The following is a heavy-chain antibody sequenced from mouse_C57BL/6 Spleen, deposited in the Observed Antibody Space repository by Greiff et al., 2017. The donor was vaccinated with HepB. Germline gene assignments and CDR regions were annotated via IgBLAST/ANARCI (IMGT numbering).Heavy chain of an antibody. D-gene: IGHD2-4*01. CDR1: GFSLTSYG. Sequence: QVQLKQSGPGLVQPSQSLSITCTVSGFSLTSYGVHWVRQSPGKGLEWLGVIWSGGSTDYNAAFISRLSISKDNSNSQVFFKMNSLQADDTAIYYCASPLLYDYDARYFDVWGTGTTVTVSS. CDR3: ASPLLYDYDARYFDV. CDR2: IWSGGST. V-gene: IGHV2-2*01. J-gene: IGHJ1*03.